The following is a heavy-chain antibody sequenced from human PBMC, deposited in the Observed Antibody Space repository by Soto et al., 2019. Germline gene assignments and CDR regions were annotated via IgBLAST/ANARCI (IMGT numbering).Heavy chain of an antibody. CDR3: ARDRHDFWYMDV. J-gene: IGHJ6*03. D-gene: IGHD3-3*01. CDR1: GGSISSGGYY. Sequence: SETLSLTCTVSGGSISSGGYYWSWIRQHPGKGLEWIGYIYYSVSTYYNPSLKSRVTISVDTSKNQFSLKLSSVTAADTAVYYCARDRHDFWYMDVWGKGTTVTVSS. V-gene: IGHV4-31*03. CDR2: IYYSVST.